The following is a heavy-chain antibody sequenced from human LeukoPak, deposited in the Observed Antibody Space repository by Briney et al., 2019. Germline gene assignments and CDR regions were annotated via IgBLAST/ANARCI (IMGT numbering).Heavy chain of an antibody. Sequence: ASVKVSCKASGYTFTSYAMNWVRQAPGQGLEWMGWINTNTGNPTYAQGFTGRFVFSLDTSVNTAYLQITSLKAEDTAVYYCARDRTYYYDSSGYHFDYWGQGALLTVSS. D-gene: IGHD3-22*01. CDR3: ARDRTYYYDSSGYHFDY. CDR2: INTNTGNP. CDR1: GYTFTSYA. J-gene: IGHJ4*02. V-gene: IGHV7-4-1*02.